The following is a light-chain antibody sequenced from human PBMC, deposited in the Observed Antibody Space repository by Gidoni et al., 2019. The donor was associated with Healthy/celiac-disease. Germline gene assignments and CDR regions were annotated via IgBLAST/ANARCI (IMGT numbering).Light chain of an antibody. V-gene: IGKV1-5*03. CDR2: KAS. CDR3: QQYNSSPLT. CDR1: QSVSSW. J-gene: IGKJ4*01. Sequence: DIQMTQSPSTLSASVGDRVTITCRASQSVSSWLAWYQQKPGKAPKLLIYKASSLESGVPSRFSGSGSGTEFTLTISSLQPDDFATYYCQQYNSSPLTFGGGTKVEIK.